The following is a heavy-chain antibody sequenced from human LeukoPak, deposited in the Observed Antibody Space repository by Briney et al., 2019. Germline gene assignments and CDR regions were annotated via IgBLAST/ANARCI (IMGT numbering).Heavy chain of an antibody. Sequence: PSETLSLTCTVSGGSISSSSYYWVWIRQPPGKGLEWIGSIYYSGSTYYNPSLKSRVTISVDTSKNQFSLKLSSVTAADTAVYYCARRRDTVVTGFDYWGQGTLVTVSS. D-gene: IGHD4-23*01. V-gene: IGHV4-39*01. CDR2: IYYSGST. J-gene: IGHJ4*02. CDR3: ARRRDTVVTGFDY. CDR1: GGSISSSSYY.